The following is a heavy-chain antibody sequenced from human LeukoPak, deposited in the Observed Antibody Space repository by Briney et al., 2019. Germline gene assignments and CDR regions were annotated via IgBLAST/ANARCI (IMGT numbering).Heavy chain of an antibody. Sequence: PGGSLRLSCAASGFTFSDYIINWVRQAPGKGLEWISYISSSGGTIYYADSVKGLFTISRDNTDNSLFLQMSSLRAEDTAVYYCARERRQWQPFDIWGQGTMVTVSS. D-gene: IGHD6-19*01. CDR3: ARERRQWQPFDI. J-gene: IGHJ3*02. CDR2: ISSSGGTI. V-gene: IGHV3-48*04. CDR1: GFTFSDYI.